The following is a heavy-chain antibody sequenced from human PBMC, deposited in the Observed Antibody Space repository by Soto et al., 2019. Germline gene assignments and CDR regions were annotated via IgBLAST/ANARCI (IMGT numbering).Heavy chain of an antibody. J-gene: IGHJ5*02. CDR1: GGTFSSCT. CDR3: ARDTPYSSSWYNWFDP. V-gene: IGHV1-69*04. Sequence: SVAVSCEASGGTFSSCTSSWVRQAPGQGLEWMGRIIPILGIANYAQKFQGRVTITADKSTSTVYMELSSLRSEDTAVYYCARDTPYSSSWYNWFDPWGQGTLVTVSS. D-gene: IGHD6-13*01. CDR2: IIPILGIA.